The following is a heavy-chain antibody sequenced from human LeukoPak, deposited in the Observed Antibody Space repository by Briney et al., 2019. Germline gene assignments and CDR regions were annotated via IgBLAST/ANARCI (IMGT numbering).Heavy chain of an antibody. V-gene: IGHV3-23*01. CDR3: ATKEGLFTIHDIVVVPAATDDY. CDR1: GFTFSSYA. CDR2: ISGSGGST. D-gene: IGHD2-2*01. J-gene: IGHJ4*02. Sequence: GGSLRLSCAASGFTFSSYAMSWVRQAPGKGLEWVSAISGSGGSTYYADSVKGRFTISRDNSKNTLYLQMNSLRAEDTAVYYCATKEGLFTIHDIVVVPAATDDYWGQGTLVTVSS.